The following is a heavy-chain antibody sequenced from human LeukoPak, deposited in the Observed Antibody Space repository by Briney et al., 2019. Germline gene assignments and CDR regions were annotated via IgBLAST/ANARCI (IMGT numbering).Heavy chain of an antibody. CDR1: GGSISSYY. CDR3: ARGRYDSSGYSFYYYYMDV. CDR2: IYTSGST. J-gene: IGHJ6*03. V-gene: IGHV4-4*07. Sequence: SETLSLTCTVSGGSISSYYWSWIRQPAGKGLEWIGRIYTSGSTNYNPSLKSRVTISVDTSKNQFSLKLSSVTAADTAVYYCARGRYDSSGYSFYYYYMDVWGKGTTVTISS. D-gene: IGHD3-22*01.